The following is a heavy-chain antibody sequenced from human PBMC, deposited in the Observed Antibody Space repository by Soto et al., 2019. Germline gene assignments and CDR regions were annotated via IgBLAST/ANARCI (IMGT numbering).Heavy chain of an antibody. Sequence: QITLKESGPTLVKPTQTLTLTCTFSGFSLSTSGVGVGWIRQPPGKALEWLALIYWDDDKRYSPSLKSRLTITMDTSKNQVVLTMTNMDPVRSDLHYCAPPLAARDIFHIWGQGTMVTVSS. CDR2: IYWDDDK. J-gene: IGHJ3*02. CDR3: APPLAARDIFHI. D-gene: IGHD6-13*01. CDR1: GFSLSTSGVG. V-gene: IGHV2-5*02.